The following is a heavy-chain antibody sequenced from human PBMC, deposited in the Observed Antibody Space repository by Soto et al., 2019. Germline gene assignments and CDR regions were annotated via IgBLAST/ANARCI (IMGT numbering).Heavy chain of an antibody. CDR2: INPNSGDT. J-gene: IGHJ4*02. D-gene: IGHD6-19*01. Sequence: ASVKVSCKASGYIFTGYYMHWVRQAPGQGLEWMGWINPNSGDTNYTQKFQGWVTMTRDTSINTAYMELSRLRSDDTAVYYCATSRISIAVAGETEYFFDYWDQGTPVTVSS. CDR1: GYIFTGYY. CDR3: ATSRISIAVAGETEYFFDY. V-gene: IGHV1-2*04.